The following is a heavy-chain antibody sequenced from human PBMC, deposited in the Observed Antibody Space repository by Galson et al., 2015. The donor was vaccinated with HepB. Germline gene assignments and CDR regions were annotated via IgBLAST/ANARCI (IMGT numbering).Heavy chain of an antibody. CDR3: AGGYFWFGEGLSDY. J-gene: IGHJ4*02. CDR1: GFNFRSNW. V-gene: IGHV3-7*03. D-gene: IGHD3-10*01. CDR2: IKPDGSEK. Sequence: SLRLSCAVSGFNFRSNWMSWVRQAPGKGLERVANIKPDGSEKYYVDSVKGRFSISRDNTQKSLYLQMNSLRAEDTAVYYCAGGYFWFGEGLSDYWGQGTLVTVSS.